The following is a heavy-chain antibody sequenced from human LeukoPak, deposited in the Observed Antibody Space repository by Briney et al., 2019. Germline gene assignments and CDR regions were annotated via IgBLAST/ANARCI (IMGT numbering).Heavy chain of an antibody. Sequence: SETLSLTCTVSGGSISSSSYYWGWIRQPPGKGLEWVGSIYYSGSTYYNPSLKSRVTISVDTSKNQFSLKLSSVTAADTAVYYCARDFSQRITMVRGVMPAWGQGTLVTVSS. CDR3: ARDFSQRITMVRGVMPA. CDR1: GGSISSSSYY. D-gene: IGHD3-10*01. CDR2: IYYSGST. V-gene: IGHV4-39*07. J-gene: IGHJ5*02.